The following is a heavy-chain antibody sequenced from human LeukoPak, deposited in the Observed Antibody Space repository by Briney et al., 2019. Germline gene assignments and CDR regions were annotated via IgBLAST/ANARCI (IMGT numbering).Heavy chain of an antibody. CDR3: TRVRGDYDFWSGYFDY. J-gene: IGHJ4*02. Sequence: GGSLRLSCLGSGFASGDFAMSWIRQAPGKGPEWLGFIRRKVYGETTEYAASVKGRITISRDDSRSVAYLQMNSLKIEDAAVYYCTRVRGDYDFWSGYFDYWGQGALVTVSS. CDR1: GFASGDFA. CDR2: IRRKVYGETT. D-gene: IGHD3-3*01. V-gene: IGHV3-49*03.